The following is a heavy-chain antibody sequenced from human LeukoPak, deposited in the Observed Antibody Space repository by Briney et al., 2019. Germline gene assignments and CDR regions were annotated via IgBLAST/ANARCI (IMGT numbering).Heavy chain of an antibody. CDR1: AFTVSSNY. CDR3: AREVGGGASGQ. D-gene: IGHD3-16*01. V-gene: IGHV3-66*01. J-gene: IGHJ4*02. Sequence: GESLRLSCAASAFTVSSNYMSWVRQVPGEGLEWVSVIYSDGTISYADSVKGRFTISRHNSENTLYLQMNSLRVEDTAVYYCAREVGGGASGQWGQGTLVTVSS. CDR2: IYSDGTI.